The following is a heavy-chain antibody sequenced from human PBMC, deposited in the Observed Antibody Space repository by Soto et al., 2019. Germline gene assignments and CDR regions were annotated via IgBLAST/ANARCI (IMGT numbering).Heavy chain of an antibody. J-gene: IGHJ4*02. Sequence: QVQLVQSGAEVKKPGASVKVSCKASGYTFTNFGITWVRQAPGQGLEWMGWISAYNGNTNYAQNFQGRVTMTTDTSTITAYMELRSLRANDTAVYYCARGWTPIDYWGQGTLVTVSS. CDR2: ISAYNGNT. D-gene: IGHD2-15*01. CDR1: GYTFTNFG. V-gene: IGHV1-18*01. CDR3: ARGWTPIDY.